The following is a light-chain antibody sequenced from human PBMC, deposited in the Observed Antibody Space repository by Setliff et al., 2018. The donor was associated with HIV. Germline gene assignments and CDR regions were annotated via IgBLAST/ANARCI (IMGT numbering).Light chain of an antibody. CDR3: SSYAVTNTLP. V-gene: IGLV2-14*01. Sequence: VLTQPASVSGSPGQSITISCTGTSSDVGGYSHVSWYQQHPGKAPKLIIYEVSNRPSGVSNRFSGSKSGNTASLTISGLQAEDEADYYCSSYAVTNTLPFGTGTKGTVL. CDR2: EVS. CDR1: SSDVGGYSH. J-gene: IGLJ1*01.